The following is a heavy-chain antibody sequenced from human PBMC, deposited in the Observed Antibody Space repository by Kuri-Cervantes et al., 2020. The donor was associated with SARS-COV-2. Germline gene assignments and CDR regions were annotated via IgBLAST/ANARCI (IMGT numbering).Heavy chain of an antibody. Sequence: SETLSLTCAVYGGSFSGYYWSWIRQPPGKGLEWIGEINHSGSTSYNPSLKSRVTISVDTSKNQFSLKLSSVTAADTAVYYCARVSGYCSSTSCRSYGYYYYYGMDVWGQGTTVTVSS. CDR1: GGSFSGYY. CDR2: INHSGST. CDR3: ARVSGYCSSTSCRSYGYYYYYGMDV. J-gene: IGHJ6*02. D-gene: IGHD2-2*01. V-gene: IGHV4-34*01.